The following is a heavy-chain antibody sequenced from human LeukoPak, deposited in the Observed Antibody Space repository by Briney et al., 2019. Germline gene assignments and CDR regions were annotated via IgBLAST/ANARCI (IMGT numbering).Heavy chain of an antibody. CDR1: GDSINGHY. D-gene: IGHD6-19*01. Sequence: SETLSLTCTISGDSINGHYWSWIRQPPSTRLEWIGDIHYKGSTNYNLSLKSRVTISVDTSKNHLSLNLTSVLAADTAIYYCARRDTGWNYCDYWGQGILVTVSS. CDR2: IHYKGST. V-gene: IGHV4-59*08. CDR3: ARRDTGWNYCDY. J-gene: IGHJ4*02.